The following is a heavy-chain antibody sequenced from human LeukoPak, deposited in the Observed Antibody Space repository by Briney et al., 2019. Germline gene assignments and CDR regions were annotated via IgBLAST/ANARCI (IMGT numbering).Heavy chain of an antibody. D-gene: IGHD3-10*01. CDR3: ARLTKNDSGSFRFGKKKRGYMDV. CDR2: IYSGGST. CDR1: GFTVSSNY. J-gene: IGHJ6*03. V-gene: IGHV3-53*05. Sequence: GGSLRLSCAASGFTVSSNYMSWVRQAPGKGLEWVSIIYSGGSTFYADSVKGRFTISRDNSKNTLYLQMKSLRAEDTAVYYCARLTKNDSGSFRFGKKKRGYMDVWGKGTTVTISS.